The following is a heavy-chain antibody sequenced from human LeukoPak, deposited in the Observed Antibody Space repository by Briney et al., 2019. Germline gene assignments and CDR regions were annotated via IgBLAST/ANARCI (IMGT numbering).Heavy chain of an antibody. CDR1: GYTFTDYY. J-gene: IGHJ5*02. CDR2: IHPNSGAT. CDR3: ARDYSGEWEQLTGWWFDP. Sequence: LEASVKVSCKASGYTFTDYYIHWVRQAPGQGLEWMAWIHPNSGATNYAQKFQGRITMTRDTSISTAYMELSDLRPEETAVYYCARDYSGEWEQLTGWWFDPWGQGTLVIVSS. V-gene: IGHV1-2*03. D-gene: IGHD1-26*01.